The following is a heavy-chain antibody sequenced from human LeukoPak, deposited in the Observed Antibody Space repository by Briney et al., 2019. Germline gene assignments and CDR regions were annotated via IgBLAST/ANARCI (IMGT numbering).Heavy chain of an antibody. CDR1: GFTLSSYA. D-gene: IGHD6-19*01. CDR2: ISGSGGTT. V-gene: IGHV3-23*01. CDR3: AKAAGSSGWYHLDY. J-gene: IGHJ4*02. Sequence: GSLRLSCAASGFTLSSYAMSWVRQAPGKGLEWVSGISGSGGTTYYADSVRGRFTISRDSSRNTLYLQMNSLRAEDTAVYYCAKAAGSSGWYHLDYWGQGTLVTVSS.